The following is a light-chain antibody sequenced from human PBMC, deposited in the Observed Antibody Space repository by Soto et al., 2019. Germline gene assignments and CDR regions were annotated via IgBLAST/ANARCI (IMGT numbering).Light chain of an antibody. CDR2: KAS. V-gene: IGKV1-5*03. Sequence: DIQMTQSPSTLSASVGDRVTITCRASQSISNWLAWYQQKPGKAPKLLIYKASSLESGVPSRFSGSGSGTEFTLTISSLQPDDFGTYYCQQSYSIPYTFGQGTKV. J-gene: IGKJ2*01. CDR3: QQSYSIPYT. CDR1: QSISNW.